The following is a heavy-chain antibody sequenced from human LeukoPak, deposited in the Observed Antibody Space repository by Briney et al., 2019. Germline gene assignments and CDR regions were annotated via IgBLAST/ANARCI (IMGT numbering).Heavy chain of an antibody. Sequence: PGGSLRLSCAASGFSFSSYWMHWVRQAPGKGLVWVSRINSDGTTTYADSVKGRFTISGDNAKNTPSLKMNRLSAEDTARYYCASAYDYTLPYWGQGTLVTVSS. J-gene: IGHJ4*02. CDR2: INSDGTT. CDR1: GFSFSSYW. D-gene: IGHD4/OR15-4a*01. V-gene: IGHV3-74*01. CDR3: ASAYDYTLPY.